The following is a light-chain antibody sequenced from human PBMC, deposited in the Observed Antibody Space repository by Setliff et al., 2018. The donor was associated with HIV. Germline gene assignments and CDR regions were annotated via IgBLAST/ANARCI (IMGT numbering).Light chain of an antibody. CDR2: QAT. CDR1: SNDVGRYDL. CDR3: SSYGGSDNLL. V-gene: IGLV2-14*02. Sequence: QSVLTQPASVSGSPGQSITISCTGTSNDVGRYDLVSWYQQHPARAPKLIIYQATRRPSGVSNRFSGSKSGNTAFLTVSGLQAEDEADYYCSSYGGSDNLLFGGGTQLTVL. J-gene: IGLJ2*01.